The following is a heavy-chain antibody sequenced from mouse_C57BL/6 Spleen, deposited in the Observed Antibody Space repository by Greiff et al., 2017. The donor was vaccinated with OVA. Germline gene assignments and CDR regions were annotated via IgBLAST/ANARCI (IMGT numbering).Heavy chain of an antibody. Sequence: VKLMESGPELVKPGASVKISCKASGYAFSSSWMNWVKQRPGKGLEWIGRIYPGDGDTNYNGKFKGKATLTADKSSSTAYMQLSSLTSEDSAVYFCARSGYDYDGLYYAMDYWGQGTSVTVSS. V-gene: IGHV1-82*01. D-gene: IGHD2-4*01. CDR3: ARSGYDYDGLYYAMDY. CDR2: IYPGDGDT. J-gene: IGHJ4*01. CDR1: GYAFSSSW.